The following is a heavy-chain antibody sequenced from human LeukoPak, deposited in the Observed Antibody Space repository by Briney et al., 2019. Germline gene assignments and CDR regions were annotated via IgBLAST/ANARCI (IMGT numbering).Heavy chain of an antibody. V-gene: IGHV1-46*01. CDR1: GYTFTSYY. CDR3: ARAYVDTAMVFAGGDYYYYMDV. Sequence: GASVKVSCKASGYTFTSYYMHWVRQAPGQGLEWMGIINPSGGSTSYAQKFRGRVTMTRDMSTSTVYMELSSLRSEDTAVYYCARAYVDTAMVFAGGDYYYYMDVWGKGTTVTVSS. D-gene: IGHD5-18*01. CDR2: INPSGGST. J-gene: IGHJ6*03.